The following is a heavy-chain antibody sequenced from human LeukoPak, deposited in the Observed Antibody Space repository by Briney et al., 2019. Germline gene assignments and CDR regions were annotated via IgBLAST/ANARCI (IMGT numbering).Heavy chain of an antibody. V-gene: IGHV3-30*03. CDR2: ISYDGSSK. Sequence: WGSLRLSCAASGFTFGSYGMHWVRQAPGKGLEWVALISYDGSSKYYADSVKGRFTISRDNSKSTLNLQMNSLRAGDTAVYYCARMFVSYAMDVWGEGTTVTVSS. CDR1: GFTFGSYG. CDR3: ARMFVSYAMDV. D-gene: IGHD3-10*02. J-gene: IGHJ6*04.